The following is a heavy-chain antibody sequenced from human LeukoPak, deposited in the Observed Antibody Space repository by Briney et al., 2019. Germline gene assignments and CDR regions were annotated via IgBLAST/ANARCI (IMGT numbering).Heavy chain of an antibody. Sequence: ASVKVSCKASGYPFTSYYMHWVRQAPGQGLEWMGIINPSGGSTSYAQKFQGGVTMTRDTSTSTVYMELSSLRSEDTAVYYCARETRGCSSTSCSDYWGQGTLVTVSS. V-gene: IGHV1-46*01. CDR1: GYPFTSYY. CDR3: ARETRGCSSTSCSDY. J-gene: IGHJ4*02. CDR2: INPSGGST. D-gene: IGHD2-2*01.